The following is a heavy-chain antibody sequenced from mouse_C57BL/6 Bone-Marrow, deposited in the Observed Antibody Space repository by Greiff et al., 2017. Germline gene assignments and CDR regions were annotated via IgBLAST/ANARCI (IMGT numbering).Heavy chain of an antibody. CDR2: IDPENGDT. V-gene: IGHV14-4*01. D-gene: IGHD2-3*01. CDR1: GFNIKDDY. J-gene: IGHJ2*01. Sequence: VQLQQSGAELVRPGASVKLSCTASGFNIKDDYMHWVKQRPEQGLEWIGWIDPENGDTEYASKFHGKATITADTSSNTAYLQLSSLTSEDPAVYYCTTAYDGVDYWGQGTTLTVSS. CDR3: TTAYDGVDY.